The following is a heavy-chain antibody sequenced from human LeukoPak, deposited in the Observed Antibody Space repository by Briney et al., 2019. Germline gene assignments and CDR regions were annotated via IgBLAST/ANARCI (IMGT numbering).Heavy chain of an antibody. D-gene: IGHD2-15*01. V-gene: IGHV4-59*08. CDR2: IYYSGST. CDR1: GGSISSYY. Sequence: SETLSLTCTVSGGSISSYYWSWIRQPPGKGLEWLGYIYYSGSTNYNPSLKSRVTISVDTSKNHFSLKLSSVTAADTAVYYCARLYVVVVAANSSYYYGMDVWGQGTSVTVSS. J-gene: IGHJ6*02. CDR3: ARLYVVVVAANSSYYYGMDV.